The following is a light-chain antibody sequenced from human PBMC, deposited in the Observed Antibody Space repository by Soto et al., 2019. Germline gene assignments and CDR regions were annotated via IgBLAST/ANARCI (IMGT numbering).Light chain of an antibody. Sequence: QSALTQPPSASGSPGQSVAISCTGTSSDVGGYNYVSWYQQHPGKAPKLMIYEVNKRPSGVPDRSSGSKSGNTASLTVSGHHDEDEADYYCSSSAGSSNVFGTGTKLTVL. CDR2: EVN. J-gene: IGLJ1*01. V-gene: IGLV2-8*01. CDR3: SSSAGSSNV. CDR1: SSDVGGYNY.